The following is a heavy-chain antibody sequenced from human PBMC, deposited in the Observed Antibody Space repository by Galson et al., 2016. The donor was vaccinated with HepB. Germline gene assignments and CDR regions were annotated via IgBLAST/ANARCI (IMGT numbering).Heavy chain of an antibody. J-gene: IGHJ4*02. CDR3: ARRLVXGLGQRVKGDYIDY. CDR1: XXSVXXXY. Sequence: ETLXXTCTVXXXSVXXXYXXXIRXXXGKTLEWXGYIYHSGSVNLSPSLKSRVIMSVDTSKNQFSLKLNSVTAADTAVYYCARRLVXGLGQRVKGDYIDYWGQGXXVTVXS. CDR2: IYHSGSV. V-gene: IGHV4-59*08. D-gene: IGHD3/OR15-3a*01.